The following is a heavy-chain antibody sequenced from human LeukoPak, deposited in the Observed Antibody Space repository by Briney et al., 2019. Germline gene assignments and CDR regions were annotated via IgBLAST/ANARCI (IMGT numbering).Heavy chain of an antibody. CDR3: ARFYSGRKLFDY. Sequence: SETLSVTCTVSGGSISTYYWSWIRQPPGKGLEWIGYIYYSGSTNYNPSLKSRVTISVDTSKNQFSLKLSSVTAADTAVYYCARFYSGRKLFDYWGQGTLVTVSS. CDR1: GGSISTYY. D-gene: IGHD2-15*01. J-gene: IGHJ4*02. CDR2: IYYSGST. V-gene: IGHV4-59*08.